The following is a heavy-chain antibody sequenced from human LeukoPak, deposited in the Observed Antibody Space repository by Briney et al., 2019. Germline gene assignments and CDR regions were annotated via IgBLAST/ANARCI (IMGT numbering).Heavy chain of an antibody. CDR1: GGSISSGGYS. V-gene: IGHV4-30-2*01. CDR3: ASRRGGYYDSSGPPDY. D-gene: IGHD3-22*01. CDR2: IYHSGST. J-gene: IGHJ4*02. Sequence: PSQTLSLTCAVSGGSISSGGYSGSWIRQPPGKGLEWIGYIYHSGSTYYNPSLKSRVTISVDRSKNQFSLKLSSVTAADTAVYYCASRRGGYYDSSGPPDYWGQGTLVTVSS.